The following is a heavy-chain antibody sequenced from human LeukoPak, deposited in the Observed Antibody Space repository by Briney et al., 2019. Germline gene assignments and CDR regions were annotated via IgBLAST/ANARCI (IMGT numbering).Heavy chain of an antibody. CDR1: GFTFSSYA. CDR2: ISGSGGST. CDR3: ARSSWVDYYDSSGYYYPFDY. V-gene: IGHV3-23*01. D-gene: IGHD3-22*01. Sequence: GGSLRLSCAASGFTFSSYAMSWVRQAPGKGLEWVSAISGSGGSTYYADSVKGRFTISRDNAKNSLYLQMNSLRAEDTAVYYCARSSWVDYYDSSGYYYPFDYWGQGTLVTVSS. J-gene: IGHJ4*02.